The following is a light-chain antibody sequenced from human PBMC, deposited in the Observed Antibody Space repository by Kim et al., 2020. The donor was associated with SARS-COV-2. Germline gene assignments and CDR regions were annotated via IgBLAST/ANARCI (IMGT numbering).Light chain of an antibody. CDR3: LQYNSWPRT. V-gene: IGKV3-15*01. CDR2: GAS. CDR1: QSVSSD. Sequence: ETVMTQPPATLSMSPGERATLSCRASQSVSSDLAWYQQKPGQAPRLLIYGASTRATGIPARFSGSGSGTEFTLTISSLQSEDFAVYYCLQYNSWPRTFGQGTKVDIK. J-gene: IGKJ1*01.